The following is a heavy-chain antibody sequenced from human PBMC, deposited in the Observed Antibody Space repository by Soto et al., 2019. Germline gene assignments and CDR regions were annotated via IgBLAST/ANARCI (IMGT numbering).Heavy chain of an antibody. CDR2: IYPGDSDT. Sequence: PGESLKISCKGSGYSFTSYWIGWVRQMPGKGLEWMGIIYPGDSDTRYSPSFQGQVTISADKSISTAHLQWSSLKASDTAMYYCAGHHVEYSSSPDAFDIWGQGTMVTVSS. D-gene: IGHD6-6*01. V-gene: IGHV5-51*01. CDR3: AGHHVEYSSSPDAFDI. CDR1: GYSFTSYW. J-gene: IGHJ3*02.